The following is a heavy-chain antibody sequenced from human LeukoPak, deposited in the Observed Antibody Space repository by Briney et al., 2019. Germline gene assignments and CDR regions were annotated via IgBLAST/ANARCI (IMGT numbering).Heavy chain of an antibody. J-gene: IGHJ4*02. CDR2: ISAYNGNT. V-gene: IGHV1-18*01. D-gene: IGHD3-10*01. Sequence: ASVKVSCKASGYTFTSYGISWVRQAPGQGLEWMGWISAYNGNTNYAQKLQGRVTMTTDTSTSTAYMELRSLRSDDTAVYYCARDLRVAGLIIFDYWGQGTLVTVSS. CDR3: ARDLRVAGLIIFDY. CDR1: GYTFTSYG.